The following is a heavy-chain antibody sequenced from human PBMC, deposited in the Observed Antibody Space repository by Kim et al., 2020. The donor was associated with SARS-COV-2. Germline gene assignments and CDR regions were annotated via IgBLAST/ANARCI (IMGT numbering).Heavy chain of an antibody. J-gene: IGHJ6*03. CDR2: ISSSSSTI. CDR1: GFTFSSYS. D-gene: IGHD3-22*01. Sequence: GGSLRLSCAASGFTFSSYSMNWVRQAPGKGLEWVSYISSSSSTIYYADSVKGRFTISRDNAKNSLYLQMNSLRDEDTAVYYCARDRITMIVVTPHPHYMDVWGKGTTVTVSS. CDR3: ARDRITMIVVTPHPHYMDV. V-gene: IGHV3-48*02.